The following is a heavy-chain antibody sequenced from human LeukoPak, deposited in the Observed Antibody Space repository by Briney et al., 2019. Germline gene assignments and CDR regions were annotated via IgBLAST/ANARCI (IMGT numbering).Heavy chain of an antibody. D-gene: IGHD1-26*01. CDR3: AKGGPEGGATRNDAFDI. Sequence: PGGSLRLSCAASGFTFSSYGMSWVRQAPGKGLEWVSGISGSGARTYYADSVKGRLTISRDNSKNTLYLEMHSLRAEDTAVYYCAKGGPEGGATRNDAFDIWGQGTMVTVSS. CDR2: ISGSGART. CDR1: GFTFSSYG. V-gene: IGHV3-23*01. J-gene: IGHJ3*02.